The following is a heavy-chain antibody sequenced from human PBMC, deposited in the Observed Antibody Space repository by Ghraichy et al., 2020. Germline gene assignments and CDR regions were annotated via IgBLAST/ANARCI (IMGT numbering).Heavy chain of an antibody. V-gene: IGHV4-34*01. Sequence: SETLSLTCAVYGGTFSDYQWTWIRQPPGEGLEWIGDINHSGSTNYNVSLKSRVIISLDTSKNQFSLKLRSVTAADTALYYCARATIRDGMDVWGQGTTVTVSS. CDR1: GGTFSDYQ. CDR2: INHSGST. CDR3: ARATIRDGMDV. D-gene: IGHD5-24*01. J-gene: IGHJ6*02.